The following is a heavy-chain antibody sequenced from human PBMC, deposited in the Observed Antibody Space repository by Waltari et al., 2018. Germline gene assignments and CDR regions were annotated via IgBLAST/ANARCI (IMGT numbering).Heavy chain of an antibody. V-gene: IGHV3-30*07. Sequence: QVQLVESGGGVVQPGRSLRLSCAASGFTFSSYAMHWVRQAPGKGLEWVAVISYDGSNKYYADSVKGRFTISRDNSKNTLYLQMNSLRAEDTAVYYCAKGRYGSGSYLAYWGQGTLVTVSS. J-gene: IGHJ4*02. CDR2: ISYDGSNK. CDR3: AKGRYGSGSYLAY. CDR1: GFTFSSYA. D-gene: IGHD3-10*01.